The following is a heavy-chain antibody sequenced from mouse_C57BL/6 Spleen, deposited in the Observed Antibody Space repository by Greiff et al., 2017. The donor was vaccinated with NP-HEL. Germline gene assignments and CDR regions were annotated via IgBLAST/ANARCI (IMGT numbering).Heavy chain of an antibody. CDR2: INPNNGGT. CDR1: GYTFTDYY. CDR3: ASYDGPSCAY. V-gene: IGHV1-26*01. D-gene: IGHD2-3*01. J-gene: IGHJ3*01. Sequence: EVQLQQSGPELVKPGASVKISCKASGYTFTDYYMNWVKQSHGKSLEWIGDINPNNGGTSYNQKFKGKATLTVDKYSSTAYMELRSLTSEDSAVYYCASYDGPSCAYWGQVTLVTVSA.